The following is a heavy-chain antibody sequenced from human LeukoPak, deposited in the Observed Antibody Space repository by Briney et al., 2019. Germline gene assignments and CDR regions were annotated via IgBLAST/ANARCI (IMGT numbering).Heavy chain of an antibody. CDR3: ARGRKRRYQLPPSSFDP. V-gene: IGHV4-34*01. J-gene: IGHJ5*02. D-gene: IGHD2-2*01. CDR1: GGSFSGYY. CDR2: INHSGST. Sequence: SETLPLTCAVYGGSFSGYYWSWIRQPPGKGLEWIGEINHSGSTNYNPSLKSRVTISVDTSKNQFSLKLSSVTAADTAVYYCARGRKRRYQLPPSSFDPWGQGTLVTVSS.